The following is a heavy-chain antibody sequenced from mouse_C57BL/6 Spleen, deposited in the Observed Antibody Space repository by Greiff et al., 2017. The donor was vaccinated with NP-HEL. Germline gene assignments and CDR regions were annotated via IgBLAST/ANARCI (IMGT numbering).Heavy chain of an antibody. CDR2: ISNGGGST. V-gene: IGHV5-12*01. J-gene: IGHJ3*01. D-gene: IGHD1-1*01. Sequence: DVKLVESGGGLVQPGGSLKLSCAASGFTFSDYYMYWVRQTPEKRLEWVAYISNGGGSTYYPDTVKGRFTISRDNAKNTLYLQMSSLKSEDTAMYYCARHDYGSHAWFAYWGQGTLVTVSA. CDR3: ARHDYGSHAWFAY. CDR1: GFTFSDYY.